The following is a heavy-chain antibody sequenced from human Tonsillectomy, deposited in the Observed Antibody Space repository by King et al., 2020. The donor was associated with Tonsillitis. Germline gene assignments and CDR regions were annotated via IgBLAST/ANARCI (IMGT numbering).Heavy chain of an antibody. D-gene: IGHD3-22*01. CDR2: IIPFFGSA. J-gene: IGHJ6*02. CDR1: GGTFSSYA. V-gene: IGHV1-69*01. CDR3: ARDGYPTLSDSSAYRESYYYAMDV. Sequence: VQLVESGAEVKRPGSSVKVSCKASGGTFSSYAISWVRQAPGQGLEWMGGIIPFFGSANYAQKFQGRVTFTADESTSTAYMELSSLRSEDTAMYYCARDGYPTLSDSSAYRESYYYAMDVWGQGTTVTVSS.